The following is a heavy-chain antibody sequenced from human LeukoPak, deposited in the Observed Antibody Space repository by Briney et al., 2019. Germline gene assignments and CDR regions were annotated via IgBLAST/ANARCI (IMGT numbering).Heavy chain of an antibody. CDR2: IKSKTDGGTT. J-gene: IGHJ4*02. CDR3: TARGGIYSGYDPYFDY. Sequence: GGSLRLSCAASGFTFSNAWMSWVRQPPGKGLEWVGRIKSKTDGGTTDYAAPVKGRFTISRDDSKNTLYLQMNSLKTEDTAVYYCTARGGIYSGYDPYFDYWGQGTLVTVSS. CDR1: GFTFSNAW. D-gene: IGHD5-12*01. V-gene: IGHV3-15*01.